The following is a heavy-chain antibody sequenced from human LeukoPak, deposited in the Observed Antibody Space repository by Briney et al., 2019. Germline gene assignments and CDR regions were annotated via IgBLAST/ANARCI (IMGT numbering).Heavy chain of an antibody. CDR2: LSSSGGST. V-gene: IGHV3-23*01. D-gene: IGHD2-2*01. J-gene: IGHJ1*01. CDR3: ATDLVVVLPAAYDS. Sequence: GGSLRLSCSASGFIFSNYVMSWVRQSPGKGLEWVSTLSSSGGSTYHADSVKGRFIISRDNSKNTLYLQMNSLRAEDTAVYYCATDLVVVLPAAYDSWGQGTLVTVSS. CDR1: GFIFSNYV.